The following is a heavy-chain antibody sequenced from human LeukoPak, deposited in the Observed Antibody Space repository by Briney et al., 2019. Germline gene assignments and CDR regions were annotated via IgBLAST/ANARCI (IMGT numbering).Heavy chain of an antibody. CDR2: ISGSGAST. J-gene: IGHJ3*02. CDR1: GSNFEDYG. Sequence: SGGSLRLSCADSGSNFEDYGMSWVRQAPGKGLEWVSSISGSGASTYSADSVKGRFTISRDNSKNTLYLQMNSLRAEDTAVYYCAKDHRGGYNLDAFDIWGQGTMVTVSS. V-gene: IGHV3-23*01. CDR3: AKDHRGGYNLDAFDI. D-gene: IGHD5-24*01.